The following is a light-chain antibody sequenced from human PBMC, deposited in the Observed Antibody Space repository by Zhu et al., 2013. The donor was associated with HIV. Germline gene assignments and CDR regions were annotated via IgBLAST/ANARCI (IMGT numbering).Light chain of an antibody. CDR2: EVG. Sequence: QSALTHPASVSGSPGQSITISCTGTSRDIGAYDYVSWYQHFPGEAPKLIIYEVGRRPSGVSARFAGSKSGNTASLTISGLQTEDEAEYFCSSYAASASYNYVFGSGTAVTVL. J-gene: IGLJ1*01. V-gene: IGLV2-14*01. CDR1: SRDIGAYDY. CDR3: SSYAASASYNYV.